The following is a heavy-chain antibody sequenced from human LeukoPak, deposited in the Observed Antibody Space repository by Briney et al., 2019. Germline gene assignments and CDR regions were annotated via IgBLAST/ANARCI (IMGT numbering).Heavy chain of an antibody. CDR1: SGTISSSRYF. Sequence: SETLSLTCNVSSGTISSSRYFWVWIPQPPGNELECIGNIYYSGSTHYNPSLNRRLTISVDTSKNQFSLKLSSVTAADTAVYYCARHIVRPTMLIEYWGQGILVTVSS. CDR2: IYYSGST. J-gene: IGHJ4*02. CDR3: ARHIVRPTMLIEY. D-gene: IGHD3-16*01. V-gene: IGHV4-39*01.